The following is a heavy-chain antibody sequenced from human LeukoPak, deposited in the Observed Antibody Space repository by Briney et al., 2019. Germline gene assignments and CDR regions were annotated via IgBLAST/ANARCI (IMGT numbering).Heavy chain of an antibody. CDR2: IKEDGREE. D-gene: IGHD6-19*01. Sequence: PGGSLRLSCEASGFTFNKYWLSWVRQAPGKGLEWVANIKEDGREEYYVDSMKGRSIISRDSARNTVFLQMNSLRAEDTAVYYCVRVQWPRCERADCTRRGLYFDYWGQGTLVTVSS. CDR1: GFTFNKYW. V-gene: IGHV3-7*01. J-gene: IGHJ4*02. CDR3: VRVQWPRCERADCTRRGLYFDY.